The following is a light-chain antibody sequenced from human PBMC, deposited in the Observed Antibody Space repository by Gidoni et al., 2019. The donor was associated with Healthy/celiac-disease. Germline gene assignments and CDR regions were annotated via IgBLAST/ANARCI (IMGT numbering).Light chain of an antibody. CDR1: SSNIGSNY. CDR3: AAWDDSLGGRV. V-gene: IGLV1-47*01. CDR2: RNN. J-gene: IGLJ3*02. Sequence: QSVLTQTPSASGTPGQRVTISFSGSSSNIGSNYVYWYQQLPGTAPKLLIYRNNQRPSGVPDRFSGSKSGTSASLAISGLRSEDEADYYCAAWDDSLGGRVFGGGTKLTVL.